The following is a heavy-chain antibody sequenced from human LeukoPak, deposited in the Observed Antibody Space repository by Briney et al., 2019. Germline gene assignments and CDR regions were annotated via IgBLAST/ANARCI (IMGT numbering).Heavy chain of an antibody. CDR1: GDSISRFF. V-gene: IGHV4-4*08. Sequence: PSETLSLTCSVSGDSISRFFWTWIRQSPGKGLEWIGYVHSSGAADHIPSYSPSLKSRATIVVETSRNQFSLTLTSVTAADTAVYFCARGDYGDRGGRHYYYMDVWGKGTTVTVSS. J-gene: IGHJ6*03. D-gene: IGHD4-17*01. CDR3: ARGDYGDRGGRHYYYMDV. CDR2: VHSSGAADHIP.